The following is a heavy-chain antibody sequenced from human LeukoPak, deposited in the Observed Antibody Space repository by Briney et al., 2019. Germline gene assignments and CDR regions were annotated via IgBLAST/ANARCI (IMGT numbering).Heavy chain of an antibody. D-gene: IGHD2-21*02. Sequence: GGSLRLSCAASGFTFSSYAMSWVRQAPGKGLEWVSAISGSGGSTYYADSVKGRLTISRDNSKNTLYLQMNSLRAEDTAVYYCARYVVVTAYFDYWGQGTLVTVSS. V-gene: IGHV3-23*01. CDR3: ARYVVVTAYFDY. CDR2: ISGSGGST. CDR1: GFTFSSYA. J-gene: IGHJ4*02.